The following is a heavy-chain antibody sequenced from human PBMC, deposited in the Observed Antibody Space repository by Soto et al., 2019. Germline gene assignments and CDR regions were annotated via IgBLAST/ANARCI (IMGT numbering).Heavy chain of an antibody. V-gene: IGHV4-31*03. Sequence: SETLSLTCTVSGGSISSGGYYWSWIRQHPGKGLEWIGYIYYSGSTYYNPSLKSRVTISVDTSKNQFSLKLSSVTAADTAVYYCARVPQSSSWSPGQAYFDYWGQGTRVTVSS. CDR3: ARVPQSSSWSPGQAYFDY. D-gene: IGHD6-13*01. CDR2: IYYSGST. CDR1: GGSISSGGYY. J-gene: IGHJ4*02.